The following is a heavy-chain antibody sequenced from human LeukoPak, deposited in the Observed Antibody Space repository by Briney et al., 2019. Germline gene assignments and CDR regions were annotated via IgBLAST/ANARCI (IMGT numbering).Heavy chain of an antibody. CDR1: GFTVSSNY. CDR3: AKGAYYTAMVSWFDP. J-gene: IGHJ5*02. D-gene: IGHD5-18*01. Sequence: GGSLRLSCAASGFTVSSNYMSWVRQAPGKGLEWVSAISGSGGSTYYADSVKGRFTISRDNSKNTLYLQMNSLRAEDTAVYYCAKGAYYTAMVSWFDPWGQGTLVTVSS. V-gene: IGHV3-23*01. CDR2: ISGSGGST.